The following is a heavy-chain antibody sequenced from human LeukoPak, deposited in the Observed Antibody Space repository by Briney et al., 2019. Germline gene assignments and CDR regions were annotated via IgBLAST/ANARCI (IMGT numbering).Heavy chain of an antibody. J-gene: IGHJ4*02. D-gene: IGHD7-27*01. V-gene: IGHV4-59*01. CDR1: GGSISSYY. CDR2: IYYSGST. Sequence: PSETLSLTCTVSGGSISSYYWSWIRQPPGKGLEWIGYIYYSGSTNYNPSLKSRVTISVDTSKNQFSLKLSSVTAAVTAQYYCAREGLGTPFEFWGQGILVTVSS. CDR3: AREGLGTPFEF.